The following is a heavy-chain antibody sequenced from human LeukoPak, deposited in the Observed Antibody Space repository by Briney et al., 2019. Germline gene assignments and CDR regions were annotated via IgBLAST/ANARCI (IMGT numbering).Heavy chain of an antibody. CDR3: ARGFGRGAAGAFDI. Sequence: GASVKVPCKASGYTFTSYAMNWVRQAPGQGLEWMGWINTNTGNPTYAQGFTGRFVFSLDTSVSTAYLQISSLKAEDTAVYYCARGFGRGAAGAFDIWGQGTMVTVSS. D-gene: IGHD3/OR15-3a*01. CDR1: GYTFTSYA. V-gene: IGHV7-4-1*02. CDR2: INTNTGNP. J-gene: IGHJ3*02.